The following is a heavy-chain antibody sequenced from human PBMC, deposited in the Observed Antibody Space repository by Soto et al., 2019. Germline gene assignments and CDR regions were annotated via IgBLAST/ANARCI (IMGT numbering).Heavy chain of an antibody. CDR1: GFTFSSYA. CDR3: GRDQTGITTVGCGRIEY. Sequence: QVQLVESGGGVVQPGKSLRLSCAASGFTFSSYALHWVRQAPGKGLECVAIISYDGSYKYYADSVKGRFTISRDNSKNTLYLQMTRLGADDTAVYYCGRDQTGITTVGCGRIEYWGQGTMVTVSS. J-gene: IGHJ4*01. D-gene: IGHD6-13*01. V-gene: IGHV3-30-3*01. CDR2: ISYDGSYK.